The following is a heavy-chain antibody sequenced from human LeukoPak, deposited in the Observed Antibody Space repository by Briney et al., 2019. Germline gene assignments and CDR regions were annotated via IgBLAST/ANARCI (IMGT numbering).Heavy chain of an antibody. D-gene: IGHD3-22*01. J-gene: IGHJ4*02. V-gene: IGHV4-59*11. CDR1: GGSISSHY. CDR2: IYYSGST. Sequence: SETLSLTCTVSGGSISSHYWSWIRQPPGKGLEWIGYIYYSGSTNYNPSLKSRVTISVDTSKNQFSLKLSSVTAADTAVYYCARALEWAYDSSGPRFDYWGQGTLVTVSS. CDR3: ARALEWAYDSSGPRFDY.